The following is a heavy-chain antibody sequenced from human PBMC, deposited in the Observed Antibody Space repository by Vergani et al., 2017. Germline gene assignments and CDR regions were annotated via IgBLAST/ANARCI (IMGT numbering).Heavy chain of an antibody. CDR2: VSGSSATP. V-gene: IGHV3-23*01. Sequence: EVQLLESGGGLVQPGGSLRLSCEASGFSFPGYAMSWVRQAPGKGLEWVSSVSGSSATPYYADSVKGRFIISRDNSKNTLHLQMNSLRADDTAVYYCAKDPRLKEDYYYYYLDGWGKGTTVTVSS. CDR1: GFSFPGYA. CDR3: AKDPRLKEDYYYYYLDG. J-gene: IGHJ6*03.